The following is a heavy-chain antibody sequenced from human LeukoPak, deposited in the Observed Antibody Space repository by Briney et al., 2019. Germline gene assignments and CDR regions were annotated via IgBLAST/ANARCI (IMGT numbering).Heavy chain of an antibody. Sequence: ASVKVSCKASGYTFTSYGISWVRQAPGQGLEWMGWISAYNGNTNYAQNLQGRVTMTKDTSTSTAYMELRSLRSDDTAVYYCATRIKVAVADTPLTNFDYWGQGTLVTVSS. CDR3: ATRIKVAVADTPLTNFDY. J-gene: IGHJ4*02. D-gene: IGHD6-19*01. CDR2: ISAYNGNT. CDR1: GYTFTSYG. V-gene: IGHV1-18*01.